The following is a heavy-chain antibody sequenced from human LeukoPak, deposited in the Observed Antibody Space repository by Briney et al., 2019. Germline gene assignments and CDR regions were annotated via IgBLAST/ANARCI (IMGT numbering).Heavy chain of an antibody. J-gene: IGHJ2*01. V-gene: IGHV3-74*01. D-gene: IGHD2-8*02. Sequence: GGSLRLSCAASGFTFSSHWVHWVRQAPGKGLVWVSHINNDGRSTRYADSVKGRFTISRDNAKNTVYLQMNSLRVEGTAVYYCARDSNTDWYFDLWGRGTLVTVSS. CDR2: INNDGRST. CDR3: ARDSNTDWYFDL. CDR1: GFTFSSHW.